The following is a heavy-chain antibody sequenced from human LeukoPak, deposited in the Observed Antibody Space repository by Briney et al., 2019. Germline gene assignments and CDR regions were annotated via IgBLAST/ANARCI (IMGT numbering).Heavy chain of an antibody. V-gene: IGHV4-39*01. J-gene: IGHJ4*02. CDR1: GGSISSYY. CDR3: ARQPITMVRGVIDY. Sequence: SETLSLTCTVSGGSISSYYWGWIRQPPGKGLEWIGSIYYSGSTYYNPSLKSRVTISVDTSKNQFSLKLSSVTAADTAVYYCARQPITMVRGVIDYWGQGTLVTVSS. CDR2: IYYSGST. D-gene: IGHD3-10*01.